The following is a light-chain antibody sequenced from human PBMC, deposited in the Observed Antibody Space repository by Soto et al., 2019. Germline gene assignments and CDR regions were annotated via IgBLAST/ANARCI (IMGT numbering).Light chain of an antibody. CDR3: SAYTNINTRACV. V-gene: IGLV2-14*01. J-gene: IGLJ1*01. Sequence: QSALTQPASVSGSPGQSITISCTGTSGDIGSYNRVSWYQQHPGKAPKLIIYEVTDRPSGVANRFSGSKSGNTASLPISGLQGADEAAYYCSAYTNINTRACVFGAGTKVTVL. CDR1: SGDIGSYNR. CDR2: EVT.